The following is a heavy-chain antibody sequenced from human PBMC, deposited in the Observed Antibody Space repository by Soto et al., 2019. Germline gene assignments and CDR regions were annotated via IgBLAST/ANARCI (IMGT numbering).Heavy chain of an antibody. V-gene: IGHV1-3*01. D-gene: IGHD3-22*01. CDR2: INAGNGNT. Sequence: ASVKVSCKASGYTFTSYAMHWVRQAPGQRLEWMGWINAGNGNTKYSQKFQGRVTITRDTSASTAYMELSSLRSEDTAVYYCARARSSSGYYLNWFDPWGQGTLVTVSS. J-gene: IGHJ5*02. CDR3: ARARSSSGYYLNWFDP. CDR1: GYTFTSYA.